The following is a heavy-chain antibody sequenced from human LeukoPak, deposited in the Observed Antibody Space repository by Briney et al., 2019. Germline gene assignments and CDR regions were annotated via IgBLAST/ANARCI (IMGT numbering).Heavy chain of an antibody. J-gene: IGHJ4*02. V-gene: IGHV3-48*03. CDR1: GFTFSSYE. D-gene: IGHD6-13*01. CDR3: ASKYTSTWDGDY. Sequence: GGSLRLSCAASGFTFSSYEMNWVRQAPGKGLEWISYISGSRPSIYYADSVKGRFIISRDNAKNSLYLQMNSLRAEDTAVYYCASKYTSTWDGDYWGQGTLVTVSS. CDR2: ISGSRPSI.